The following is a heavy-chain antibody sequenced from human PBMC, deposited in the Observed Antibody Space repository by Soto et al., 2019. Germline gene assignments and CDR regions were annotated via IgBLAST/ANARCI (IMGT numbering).Heavy chain of an antibody. D-gene: IGHD7-27*01. Sequence: GGSLRLSCAASGFKFDDYYMTWIRQAPGTGLTWVSYISSTGSYTKYADSVKGRFTISRDNGKSSLYLQMDNLRDEDTGIYYCVRDPSNRSPPDYWSRGTQVTVSS. CDR1: GFKFDDYY. V-gene: IGHV3-11*05. CDR2: ISSTGSYT. J-gene: IGHJ4*02. CDR3: VRDPSNRSPPDY.